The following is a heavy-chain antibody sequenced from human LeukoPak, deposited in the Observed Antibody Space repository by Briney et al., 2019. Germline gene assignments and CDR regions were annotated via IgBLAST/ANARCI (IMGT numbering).Heavy chain of an antibody. D-gene: IGHD6-19*01. Sequence: SETLSLTCTVSGGSISSYFWSWIRQPPGKELERIGDIYYSGSTNYNPSLKSRVTILIDTSKIQFSLKLNSVTAADTAMYYCAISWHSSGWYFFDHWGQGTLVTVSS. V-gene: IGHV4-59*01. CDR3: AISWHSSGWYFFDH. CDR1: GGSISSYF. J-gene: IGHJ4*02. CDR2: IYYSGST.